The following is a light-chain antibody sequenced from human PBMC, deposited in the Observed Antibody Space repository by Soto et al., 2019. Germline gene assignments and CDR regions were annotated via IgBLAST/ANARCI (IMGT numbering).Light chain of an antibody. J-gene: IGKJ4*01. CDR1: QSVSSY. CDR2: DAS. Sequence: EIVLTQSPATLSLSPGERATLSCRASQSVSSYLAWYQQKPGQAPRLLIYDASNRATGIPARFSGSGSGTEFTLTISSLEPEDFAVYYCQQRTNWLSFGGGTKVEIQ. CDR3: QQRTNWLS. V-gene: IGKV3-11*01.